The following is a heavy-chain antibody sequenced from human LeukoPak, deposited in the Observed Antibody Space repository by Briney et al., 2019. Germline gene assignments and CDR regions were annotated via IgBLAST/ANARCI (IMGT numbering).Heavy chain of an antibody. Sequence: GGSLRLSCAASGFTFSSYAMSWVRQAPGKGLEWVSAISGSGGSTYYADSVKGRFTISRDNSKNTLYLRMNSLRAEDTAVYYCATPYDFWSGTLYYFDYWGQGTLVTVSS. D-gene: IGHD3-3*01. CDR2: ISGSGGST. V-gene: IGHV3-23*01. J-gene: IGHJ4*02. CDR3: ATPYDFWSGTLYYFDY. CDR1: GFTFSSYA.